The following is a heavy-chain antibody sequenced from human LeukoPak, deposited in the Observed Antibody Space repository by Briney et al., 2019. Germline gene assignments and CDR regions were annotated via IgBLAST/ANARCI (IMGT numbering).Heavy chain of an antibody. J-gene: IGHJ3*02. Sequence: GGSLRLSCAASGFTFSSYEMNWVRQAPGKGLEWVSYISSSGSTIYYADSVKGRFTISRDNAKNSLYLQMNSLRAEDTAVYYCARDEYSSSWYSVALYDAFDIWGQGTMVTVSS. CDR1: GFTFSSYE. V-gene: IGHV3-48*03. CDR3: ARDEYSSSWYSVALYDAFDI. D-gene: IGHD6-13*01. CDR2: ISSSGSTI.